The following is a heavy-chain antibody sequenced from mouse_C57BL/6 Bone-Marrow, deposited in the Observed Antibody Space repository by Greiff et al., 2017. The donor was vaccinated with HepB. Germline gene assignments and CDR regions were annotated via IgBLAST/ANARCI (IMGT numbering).Heavy chain of an antibody. CDR2: INPNNGGT. CDR1: GYTFTDYY. J-gene: IGHJ2*01. Sequence: VQLQQSGPELVKPGASVKISCKASGYTFTDYYMNWVKQSHGKSLEWIGDINPNNGGTSYNQKFKGKATLTVDKSSSTAYMELRSLTSEDSAVDYCARTYYSNYVLDYWGQGTTLTVSS. CDR3: ARTYYSNYVLDY. V-gene: IGHV1-26*01. D-gene: IGHD2-5*01.